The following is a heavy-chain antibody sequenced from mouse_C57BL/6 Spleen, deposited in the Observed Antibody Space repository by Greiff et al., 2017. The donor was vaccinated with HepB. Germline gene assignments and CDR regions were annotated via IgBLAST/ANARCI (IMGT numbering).Heavy chain of an antibody. CDR1: GYTFTSYW. D-gene: IGHD1-1*01. CDR2: IDPSDSYT. V-gene: IGHV1-59*01. CDR3: ARSGGSSSYWYFDV. J-gene: IGHJ1*03. Sequence: VQLQQSGAELVRPGTSVKLSCKASGYTFTSYWMHWVKQRPGQGLEWIGVIDPSDSYTNYNQKFKGKATLTVDTSSSTAYMQLSSLTSEDSAVYYCARSGGSSSYWYFDVWGTGTTVTVSS.